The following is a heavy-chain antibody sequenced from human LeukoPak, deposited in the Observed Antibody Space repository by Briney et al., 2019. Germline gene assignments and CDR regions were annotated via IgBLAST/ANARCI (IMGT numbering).Heavy chain of an antibody. V-gene: IGHV3-23*01. Sequence: PGGSLRLSCAASGFTFSSYAMRWVRQAPGKELEWVSVIRGSGGSTYYADSVKGRFTISRDNSKNTLYLQMNSLRAEDTAVYYCAKEDSLGGNYDYWGQGTLVTVSS. CDR1: GFTFSSYA. D-gene: IGHD3-16*01. J-gene: IGHJ4*02. CDR3: AKEDSLGGNYDY. CDR2: IRGSGGST.